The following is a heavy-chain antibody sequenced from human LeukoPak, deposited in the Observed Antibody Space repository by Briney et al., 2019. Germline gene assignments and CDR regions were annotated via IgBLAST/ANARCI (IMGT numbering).Heavy chain of an antibody. Sequence: VGSLRLSCAASGFAFSSYEMNWVRQAPGKGLEWVSYISSSGSTIYYADSVKGRFTISRDNSKNTLYLQMNSLRAEDTAVYYCARDPLPFFTGYYFDYWGQGTLVTVSS. J-gene: IGHJ4*02. CDR1: GFAFSSYE. CDR2: ISSSGSTI. V-gene: IGHV3-48*03. D-gene: IGHD2/OR15-2a*01. CDR3: ARDPLPFFTGYYFDY.